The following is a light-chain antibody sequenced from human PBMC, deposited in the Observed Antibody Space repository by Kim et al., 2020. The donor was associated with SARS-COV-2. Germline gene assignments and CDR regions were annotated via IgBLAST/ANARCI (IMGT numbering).Light chain of an antibody. Sequence: ASIGDRVAITCRASQSIRNYLNWYQQNPGRAPKLLIFHASTLQIGVPSRFSGSGSGTDFTLTITNLQPEDFATYYCEQSFSSPWTFGQGTKVDIK. CDR1: QSIRNY. CDR3: EQSFSSPWT. CDR2: HAS. J-gene: IGKJ1*01. V-gene: IGKV1-39*01.